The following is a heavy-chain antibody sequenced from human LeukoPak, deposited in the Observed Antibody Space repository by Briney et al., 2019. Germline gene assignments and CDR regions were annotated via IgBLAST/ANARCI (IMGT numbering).Heavy chain of an antibody. D-gene: IGHD1-14*01. V-gene: IGHV3-23*01. Sequence: PGGSLRLSCAASGFTFSDYAMNRVRQAPGKGLEWVSTISGSGGNTYYAGSVKGQFTISRDNSKNTLYLQMNSLRAEDTAVYYCAKLHNLNSDYWGQGTLVTVSS. CDR2: ISGSGGNT. CDR1: GFTFSDYA. J-gene: IGHJ4*02. CDR3: AKLHNLNSDY.